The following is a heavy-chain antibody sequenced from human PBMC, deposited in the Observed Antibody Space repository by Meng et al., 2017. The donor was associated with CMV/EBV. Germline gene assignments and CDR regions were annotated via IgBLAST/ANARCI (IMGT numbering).Heavy chain of an antibody. J-gene: IGHJ5*02. V-gene: IGHV4-61*01. CDR3: ARITYYDFWSGYYHNWFDP. D-gene: IGHD3-3*01. CDR1: GGSVSSGSYY. Sequence: GSLRLSCTVSGGSVSSGSYYWSWIRQPPGKGLEWIGYIYYSGSTNYNPSLKSRVTISVDTSKNQFSLKLSPVTAADTAVYYCARITYYDFWSGYYHNWFDPWGQGTLVTVSS. CDR2: IYYSGST.